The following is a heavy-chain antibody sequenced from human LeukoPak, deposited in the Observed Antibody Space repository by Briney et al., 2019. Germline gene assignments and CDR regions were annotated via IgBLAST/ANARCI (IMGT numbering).Heavy chain of an antibody. V-gene: IGHV3-30*18. Sequence: GGSLRLSCAASGFTFSSYGMYWVRQAPGKGLEWVAVISYDGSNKYYADSVKGRFTISRDNSKNTLYLQMNSLRAEDTAVYYCAKDKYDFWSGYNYFDYWGQGTLVTVSS. CDR1: GFTFSSYG. CDR3: AKDKYDFWSGYNYFDY. D-gene: IGHD3-3*01. CDR2: ISYDGSNK. J-gene: IGHJ4*02.